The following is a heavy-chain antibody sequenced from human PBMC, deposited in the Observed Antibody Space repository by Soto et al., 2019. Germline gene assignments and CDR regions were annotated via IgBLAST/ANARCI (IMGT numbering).Heavy chain of an antibody. J-gene: IGHJ6*02. V-gene: IGHV1-18*04. CDR2: ISAYNGNT. CDR1: GYTFTSYG. D-gene: IGHD3-3*01. CDR3: ARDFWSGYYSGYYYGMDV. Sequence: ASVKVSCKASGYTFTSYGISWVRQAPGQGLEWMGWISAYNGNTNYAQKLQGRVTMTTDTSTSTAYMELRSLRSDDTAAYYCARDFWSGYYSGYYYGMDVWGQGTTVTVSS.